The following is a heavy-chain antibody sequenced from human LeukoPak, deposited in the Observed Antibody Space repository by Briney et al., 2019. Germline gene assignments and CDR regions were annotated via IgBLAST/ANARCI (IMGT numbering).Heavy chain of an antibody. CDR1: GFTFSSYA. Sequence: RGSLRLSCAASGFTFSSYAMSWVRQAPGKGLEWVSAISGSGGSTYYADSVKGRFTISRDNSKNTLYLQMNSLRAEDTAVYYCAKDTRGYCSGGSCYTFDYWGQGTLVTVSS. V-gene: IGHV3-23*01. D-gene: IGHD2-15*01. CDR3: AKDTRGYCSGGSCYTFDY. J-gene: IGHJ4*02. CDR2: ISGSGGST.